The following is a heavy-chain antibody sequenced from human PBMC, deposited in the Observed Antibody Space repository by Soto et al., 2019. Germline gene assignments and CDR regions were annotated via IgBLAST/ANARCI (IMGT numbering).Heavy chain of an antibody. V-gene: IGHV4-30-2*01. CDR2: IYHSGST. CDR3: ARGNRFLEWLKEANWFDP. Sequence: SETLSRTCAVSGGSISSGGYSWSWIRQPPGKGLERIGYIYHSGSTYYNPSLKSRVTISVDRSKNQFSLKLSSVTAADTAVYYCARGNRFLEWLKEANWFDPWGQGTLVTVSS. J-gene: IGHJ5*02. CDR1: GGSISSGGYS. D-gene: IGHD3-3*01.